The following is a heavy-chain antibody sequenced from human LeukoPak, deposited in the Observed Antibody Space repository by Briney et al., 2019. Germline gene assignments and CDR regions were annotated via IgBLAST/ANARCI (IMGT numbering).Heavy chain of an antibody. CDR3: ARGSPRRARYCNTLSCYFDY. Sequence: GESLKISCETSGYSFSFYWIGWVRQMPGQGPEWMGFIFPGDSDTKTSPSFEGQVTMSADRSITTAYLQWTSLKASDSAVYYCARGSPRRARYCNTLSCYFDYWGQGTLVTVSS. J-gene: IGHJ4*02. D-gene: IGHD2/OR15-2a*01. V-gene: IGHV5-51*01. CDR1: GYSFSFYW. CDR2: IFPGDSDT.